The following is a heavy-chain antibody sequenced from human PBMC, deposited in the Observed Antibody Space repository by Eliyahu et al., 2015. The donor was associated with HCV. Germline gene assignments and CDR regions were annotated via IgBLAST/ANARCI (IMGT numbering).Heavy chain of an antibody. V-gene: IGHV5-51*01. CDR1: GYSFTNYW. J-gene: IGHJ4*02. D-gene: IGHD6-19*01. CDR3: ARQRAPAVAISDF. Sequence: EVQLVQSGAAVXKPGESLKISXKASGYSFTNYWXGWVRQMPGKGXEWRGIIYPGDSDTXYXPSFQGQVTISADKSINTAYLQWSSLKASDSAMYYCARQRAPAVAISDFWGQGTLVTVSS. CDR2: IYPGDSDT.